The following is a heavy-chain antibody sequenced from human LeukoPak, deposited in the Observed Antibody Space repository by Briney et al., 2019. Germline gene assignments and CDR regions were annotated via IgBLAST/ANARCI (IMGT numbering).Heavy chain of an antibody. D-gene: IGHD6-19*01. CDR1: GLTVSSHA. V-gene: IGHV3-23*01. Sequence: PGGSLRLSCAASGLTVSSHAMSWVRQAPGKGLEWVSAISISGGTTYYADSVKGRFTISRDKSRNTLYLQMNSLGVDATAVYYCAKAFGGAVAGYFDYWGQGTLVTVSS. CDR3: AKAFGGAVAGYFDY. J-gene: IGHJ4*02. CDR2: ISISGGTT.